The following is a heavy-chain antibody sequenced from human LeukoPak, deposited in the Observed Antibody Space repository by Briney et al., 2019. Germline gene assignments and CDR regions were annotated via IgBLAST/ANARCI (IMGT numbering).Heavy chain of an antibody. CDR3: ATASCSSTSCYTGRWFDP. CDR2: INPSGGST. Sequence: ASVKVSCKASGYTFTSYYMHWVRQAPGQGLEWMGIINPSGGSTSYAQKFQGRVTMTEGTSTDTAYMELSSLRSEDTAVYYCATASCSSTSCYTGRWFDPWGQGTLVTVSS. V-gene: IGHV1-46*01. J-gene: IGHJ5*02. CDR1: GYTFTSYY. D-gene: IGHD2-2*02.